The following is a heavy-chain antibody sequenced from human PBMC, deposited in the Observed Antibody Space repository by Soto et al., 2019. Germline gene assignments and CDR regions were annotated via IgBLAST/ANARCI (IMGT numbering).Heavy chain of an antibody. Sequence: SETLSLTCTVSGGSISSYYWSWIRQPPGKGLEWIGYIYYSGSTNYNPSLKSRVTISVDTSKNQFSLKLSSVTAAGTAVYYCARCLPAYYDILTGYLGKGMDVWGKGTTVTVSS. J-gene: IGHJ6*04. V-gene: IGHV4-59*01. D-gene: IGHD3-9*01. CDR2: IYYSGST. CDR3: ARCLPAYYDILTGYLGKGMDV. CDR1: GGSISSYY.